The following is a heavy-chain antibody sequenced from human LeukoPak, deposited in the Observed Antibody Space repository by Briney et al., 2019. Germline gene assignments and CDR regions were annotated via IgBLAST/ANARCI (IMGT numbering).Heavy chain of an antibody. CDR1: GYALSELS. D-gene: IGHD3-10*01. CDR3: ATGNIPGVNRVFNT. V-gene: IGHV1-24*01. CDR2: FDPEDAEK. Sequence: ASVKVSCKVSGYALSELSMHWVRQAPGEGLEWMGGFDPEDAEKIYAQKFQGRVTMTEDTSTDTAYMELSSLRSEDTAVYYCATGNIPGVNRVFNTGAKGTVVTVFS. J-gene: IGHJ3*02.